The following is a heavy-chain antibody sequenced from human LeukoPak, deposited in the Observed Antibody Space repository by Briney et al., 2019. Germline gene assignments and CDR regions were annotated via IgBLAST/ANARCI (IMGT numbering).Heavy chain of an antibody. CDR2: IKQDGSEK. J-gene: IGHJ2*01. CDR3: VRGRGWYLDL. Sequence: GGALRLSCAASGFTFSTAWMFWGRHAPGKGLEWVATIKQDGSEKHYLDSVKGRFTISRDNAENSLYLQMNSLRAEDTAVYPCVRGRGWYLDLWGRGTQVTVSS. CDR1: GFTFSTAW. V-gene: IGHV3-7*04.